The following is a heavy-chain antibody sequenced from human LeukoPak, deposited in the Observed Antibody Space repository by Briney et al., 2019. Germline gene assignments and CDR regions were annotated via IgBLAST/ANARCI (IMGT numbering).Heavy chain of an antibody. V-gene: IGHV3-11*01. CDR2: ISSSGTTI. D-gene: IGHD5-12*01. Sequence: GGSLRLSCAASGFTFSDYYMSWIRQAPGKGLEWVSYISSSGTTIYCADSVKGRFTISRDNAKNSLYLQMNSLRAEDTAAYYCVRGGATGYVVHWGQGTLVTVSS. CDR1: GFTFSDYY. CDR3: VRGGATGYVVH. J-gene: IGHJ4*02.